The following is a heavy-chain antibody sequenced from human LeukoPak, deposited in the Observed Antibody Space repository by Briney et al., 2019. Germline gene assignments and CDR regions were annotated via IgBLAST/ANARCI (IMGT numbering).Heavy chain of an antibody. D-gene: IGHD3-10*01. V-gene: IGHV3-23*01. J-gene: IGHJ4*02. CDR3: AKDLALGSGSYYTGPLDY. Sequence: GGSLRLSCAASGFTFSSYAMSWVRQAPGKGLEWVSAISGSGGSTYYADSVKGRFTISRDNSKNTLSLQMNSLRAEDTAVYYCAKDLALGSGSYYTGPLDYWGQGTLVTVSS. CDR1: GFTFSSYA. CDR2: ISGSGGST.